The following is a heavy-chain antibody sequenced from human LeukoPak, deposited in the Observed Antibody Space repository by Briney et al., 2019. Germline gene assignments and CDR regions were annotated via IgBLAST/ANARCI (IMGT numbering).Heavy chain of an antibody. CDR3: ARGLRYSYGPTGKHDAFDI. D-gene: IGHD5-18*01. J-gene: IGHJ3*02. CDR1: GYTFTSYY. CDR2: INTSGGST. V-gene: IGHV1-46*03. Sequence: ASVKVSCKASGYTFTSYYMHWVRQAPGQGREWMGIINTSGGSTSYEQKFQGRVTMTRDTSTSTVYMELSILRSEDTAVYYCARGLRYSYGPTGKHDAFDIWGQGTMVTVSS.